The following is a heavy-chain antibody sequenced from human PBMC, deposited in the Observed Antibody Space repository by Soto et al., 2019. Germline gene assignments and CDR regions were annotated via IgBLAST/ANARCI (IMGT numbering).Heavy chain of an antibody. CDR2: ISAYNGNT. Sequence: ASVKVSCKASGYTFTSYGISWVRQAPGQGLEWMGWISAYNGNTNYAQKLQGRVTMTTDTSTSTAYMELRSLRSDDTAVYCCARGPEDIVGAHYAFDIWGQGTMVTVSS. D-gene: IGHD1-26*01. CDR1: GYTFTSYG. J-gene: IGHJ3*02. CDR3: ARGPEDIVGAHYAFDI. V-gene: IGHV1-18*01.